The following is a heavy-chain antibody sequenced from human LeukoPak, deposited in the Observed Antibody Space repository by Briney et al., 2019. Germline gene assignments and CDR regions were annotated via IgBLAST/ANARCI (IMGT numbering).Heavy chain of an antibody. Sequence: ASVKVSCKASGGTFSSYAISWVRQAPEQGLEWMGGIIPIFGTANYAQKFQGRVTITADESTSTAYMELSSLRSEDTAVYYCARSTAYGGYLGIDYYFDYWGQGTLVTVSS. J-gene: IGHJ4*02. CDR2: IIPIFGTA. CDR1: GGTFSSYA. D-gene: IGHD5-12*01. V-gene: IGHV1-69*13. CDR3: ARSTAYGGYLGIDYYFDY.